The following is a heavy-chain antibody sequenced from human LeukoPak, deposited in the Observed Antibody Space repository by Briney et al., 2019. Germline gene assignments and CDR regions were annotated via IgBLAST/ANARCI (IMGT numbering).Heavy chain of an antibody. CDR2: IRYDGSNK. CDR3: AKAQRLLLEGPDY. D-gene: IGHD6-25*01. CDR1: GFTFSSYG. V-gene: IGHV3-30*02. J-gene: IGHJ4*02. Sequence: GGSLRLSCAASGFTFSSYGMHWVRQAPGKGLEWVAFIRYDGSNKHCADSLKGRFTISRDNSKNTLYLQMNSLRVEDTALYYCAKAQRLLLEGPDYWGQGTLVTVSS.